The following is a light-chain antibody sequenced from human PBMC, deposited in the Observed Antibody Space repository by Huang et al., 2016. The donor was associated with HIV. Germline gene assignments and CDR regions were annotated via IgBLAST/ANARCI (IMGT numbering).Light chain of an antibody. CDR2: WAS. V-gene: IGKV4-1*01. CDR3: HQYYTTPQT. J-gene: IGKJ1*01. CDR1: QSVFHSSNNKNY. Sequence: DIVMTQSPDSMTVSLGERATINCKSSQSVFHSSNNKNYLTWYQQKTGQPPKVLSYWASSRESGVPERFIGSGSGTDFTLTISNLQPEDVAVYFCHQYYTTPQTFGQGTKVEIK.